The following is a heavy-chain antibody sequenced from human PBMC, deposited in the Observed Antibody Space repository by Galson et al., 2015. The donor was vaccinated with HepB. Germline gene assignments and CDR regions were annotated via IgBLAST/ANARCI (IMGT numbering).Heavy chain of an antibody. CDR2: ISGSGGST. D-gene: IGHD1-26*01. CDR1: GFTFSSYA. Sequence: SLRLSCAASGFTFSSYAMSWVRQAPGKGLEWVSAISGSGGSTYYADSVKGRFTISRDNSKDTLYLLMNSLRVEDTAIYFCAKAISGSYRNWFDLWGQGTLVTVSS. J-gene: IGHJ5*02. V-gene: IGHV3-23*01. CDR3: AKAISGSYRNWFDL.